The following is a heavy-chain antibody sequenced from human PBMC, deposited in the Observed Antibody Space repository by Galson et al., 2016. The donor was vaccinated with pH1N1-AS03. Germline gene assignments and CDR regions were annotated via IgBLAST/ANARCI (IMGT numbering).Heavy chain of an antibody. CDR3: ARQVSCGYNDYFDY. D-gene: IGHD5-24*01. J-gene: IGHJ4*02. Sequence: QSGAEVKKPGESLKISCKTSGYIFTSYWVAWVRHMPGKGLEWMGIIYPGDSDTRYSPSFQGQVTISADRSINTAYLQWSSLMASATAIYYCARQVSCGYNDYFDYWGQGILVTVSS. CDR1: GYIFTSYW. V-gene: IGHV5-51*01. CDR2: IYPGDSDT.